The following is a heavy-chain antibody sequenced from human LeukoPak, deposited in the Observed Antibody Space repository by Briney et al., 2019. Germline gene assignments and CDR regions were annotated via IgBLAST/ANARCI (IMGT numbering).Heavy chain of an antibody. V-gene: IGHV4-59*01. CDR1: GGSMSNLY. J-gene: IGHJ3*02. CDR2: MYYSGST. CDR3: ARNSGYDAFDT. D-gene: IGHD3-22*01. Sequence: SETVSLTCTVSGGSMSNLYWSWIRQSPGKGLEWLGFMYYSGSTTYNPSLKSRVTISVDTSKKHFSLRLSSVTAADTAVYYCARNSGYDAFDTWGEGTMVTVSS.